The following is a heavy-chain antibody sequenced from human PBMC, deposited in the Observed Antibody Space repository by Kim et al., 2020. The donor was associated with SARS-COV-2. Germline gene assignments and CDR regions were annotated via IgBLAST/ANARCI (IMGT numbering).Heavy chain of an antibody. Sequence: YADSVEGRFTSTRDNSKNALYMQMNSLRAEDTAVYYCAREGKYAQGAFDLWGQGTMVTVSS. D-gene: IGHD3-10*01. V-gene: IGHV3-33*01. CDR3: AREGKYAQGAFDL. J-gene: IGHJ3*01.